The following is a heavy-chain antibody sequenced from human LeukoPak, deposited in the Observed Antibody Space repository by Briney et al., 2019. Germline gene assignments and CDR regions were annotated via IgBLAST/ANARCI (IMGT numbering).Heavy chain of an antibody. CDR1: GGSISSGGYY. D-gene: IGHD3-10*01. CDR3: ARSGGYYFDY. Sequence: SESLSLTCTVSGGSISSGGYYWSWIRQHPGKSLEWIGYIYYSGSTYYNPSLKCRVTISVDTSKNQFSLKLSSVTAADTAVYCCARSGGYYFDYWGQGTLVTVPS. V-gene: IGHV4-31*03. CDR2: IYYSGST. J-gene: IGHJ4*02.